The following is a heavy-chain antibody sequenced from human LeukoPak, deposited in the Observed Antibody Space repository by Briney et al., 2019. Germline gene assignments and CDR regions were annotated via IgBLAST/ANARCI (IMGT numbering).Heavy chain of an antibody. CDR2: ISGSGGRR. Sequence: GGSLRLSCAASGFTFRSYAMSWVSQAQGKGLEWVSAISGSGGRRYYEDSVKGGLTISRDNSKKTLYLQMNSLRAEDTAVYYCAKYSAVSGSVDYYGMDFWGQGTTVTVSS. D-gene: IGHD6-19*01. V-gene: IGHV3-23*01. J-gene: IGHJ6*02. CDR3: AKYSAVSGSVDYYGMDF. CDR1: GFTFRSYA.